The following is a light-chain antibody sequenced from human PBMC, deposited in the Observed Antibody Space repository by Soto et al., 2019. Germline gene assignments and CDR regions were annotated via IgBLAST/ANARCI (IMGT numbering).Light chain of an antibody. J-gene: IGLJ2*01. V-gene: IGLV2-8*01. CDR3: SPYAGSNNPVI. CDR2: GVS. Sequence: QSALTQPPSASGSPGQSVTISCTGTSSDVGGYNYVSWYQQHPGKAPKFLIFGVSRRPSGVPDRFSGSKSGNTASLTVSGLQADDEADYYCSPYAGSNNPVIFGGGTKLTVL. CDR1: SSDVGGYNY.